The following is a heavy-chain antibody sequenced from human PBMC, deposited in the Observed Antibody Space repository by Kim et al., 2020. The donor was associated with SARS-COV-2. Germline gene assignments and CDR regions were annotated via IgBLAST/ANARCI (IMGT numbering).Heavy chain of an antibody. D-gene: IGHD3-9*01. J-gene: IGHJ3*02. Sequence: ASVKVSCKVSGYTLTELSMHWVRQAPGKGLEWMGGFDPEDGETIYAQKFQGRVTMTEDTSTDTAYMELSSLRSEDTAMYYCAREYYDILTGYHFDAFDIWGQGTMVTVSS. V-gene: IGHV1-24*01. CDR3: AREYYDILTGYHFDAFDI. CDR1: GYTLTELS. CDR2: FDPEDGET.